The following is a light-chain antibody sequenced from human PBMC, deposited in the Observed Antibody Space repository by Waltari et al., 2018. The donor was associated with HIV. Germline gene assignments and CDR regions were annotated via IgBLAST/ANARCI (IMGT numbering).Light chain of an antibody. J-gene: IGLJ2*01. V-gene: IGLV2-14*01. CDR3: SSFISTATHVV. Sequence: QSALTQPASVSGSLGQSVTISCTGANSDIGGYKYVCWYQQHPGKAPKLIIHELSTRPSGVSDRFSGSKSGNTASLTISGLQAEDESDYYCSSFISTATHVVFGGGTRLTVL. CDR2: ELS. CDR1: NSDIGGYKY.